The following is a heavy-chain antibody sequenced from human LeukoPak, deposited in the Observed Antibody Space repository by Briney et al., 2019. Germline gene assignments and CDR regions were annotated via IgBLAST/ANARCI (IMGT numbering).Heavy chain of an antibody. J-gene: IGHJ4*02. CDR2: ISSSSSYI. CDR3: ARETGGTADLDY. CDR1: GFTFSSYS. Sequence: NPGGSLRLSCAASGFTFSSYSMNWVRQAPGKGLEWVSSISSSSSYIYYADSVKGRFTISRDNAKNSLYLQMNSLRAEDTAVYYCARETGGTADLDYWGQGTLVTVSS. V-gene: IGHV3-21*01. D-gene: IGHD3-9*01.